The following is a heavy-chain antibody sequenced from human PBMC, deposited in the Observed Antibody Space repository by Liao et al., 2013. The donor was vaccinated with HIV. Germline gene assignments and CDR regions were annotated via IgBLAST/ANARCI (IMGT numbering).Heavy chain of an antibody. CDR1: GGSIKSGDHY. CDR3: ARGKFLEWLPLGGGGPFDI. D-gene: IGHD3-3*01. J-gene: IGHJ3*02. CDR2: IYPSGST. Sequence: QVQLQESGPGLMRPSQTLSLTCAVSGGSIKSGDHYWSWIRQPPGKGLEWIGRIYPSGSTNYNPSLKSRITMSVDTSKNQFSLNLSSVTAADTAVYYCARGKFLEWLPLGGGGPFDIWGQGTMVTVSS. V-gene: IGHV4-61*02.